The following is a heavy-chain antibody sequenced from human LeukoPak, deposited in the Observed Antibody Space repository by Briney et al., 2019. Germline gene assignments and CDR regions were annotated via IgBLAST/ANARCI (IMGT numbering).Heavy chain of an antibody. CDR3: ASTHLGYCSSVSCQNDY. V-gene: IGHV3-64*01. CDR2: ISSNGGST. Sequence: PGGSLRLSCAASGFTFNNYAMDWVRQAPGKGLEYVSAISSNGGSTYYTNSVKGRFTISRDNSKNTLYLQMGSLRAEDMAVYYCASTHLGYCSSVSCQNDYWGQGTLVTVSS. J-gene: IGHJ4*02. CDR1: GFTFNNYA. D-gene: IGHD2-15*01.